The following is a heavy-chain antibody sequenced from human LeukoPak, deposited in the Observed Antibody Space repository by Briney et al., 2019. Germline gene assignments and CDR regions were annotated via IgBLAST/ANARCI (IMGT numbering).Heavy chain of an antibody. CDR3: AKDQRGEMSITTSPGEDY. CDR1: GFTFSSYA. J-gene: IGHJ4*02. CDR2: ISGSGGST. D-gene: IGHD3-10*01. V-gene: IGHV3-23*01. Sequence: GGSLRLSCAASGFTFSSYAMSWVRQAPGKGLEWVSAISGSGGSTYYADSVKGRFTISRDNSKNTLYLQMNSLRAEDTAVYYCAKDQRGEMSITTSPGEDYWGQGTLVTVSS.